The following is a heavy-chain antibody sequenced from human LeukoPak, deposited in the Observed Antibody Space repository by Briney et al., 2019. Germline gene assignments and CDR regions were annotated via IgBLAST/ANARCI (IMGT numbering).Heavy chain of an antibody. V-gene: IGHV4-38-2*02. D-gene: IGHD3-9*01. CDR1: GYSISSGYY. J-gene: IGHJ3*02. CDR3: ARSDILTGPDAFDI. CDR2: IYHSGST. Sequence: PSETLSLTCTVSGYSISSGYYWGWIRQPPGKGLEWIGSIYHSGSTYYNPSLKSRVTISVDTSKNQFSLKLSSVTAADTAVYYCARSDILTGPDAFDIWGQGTMVTVSS.